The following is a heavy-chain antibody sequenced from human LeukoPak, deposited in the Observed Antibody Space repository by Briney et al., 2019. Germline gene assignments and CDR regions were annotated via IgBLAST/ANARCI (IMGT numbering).Heavy chain of an antibody. CDR2: IIPIFGTA. CDR3: ASGYYDYVWGSYRLYY. CDR1: GGTFSSYA. J-gene: IGHJ4*02. D-gene: IGHD3-16*02. V-gene: IGHV1-69*06. Sequence: GASVKVSCKASGGTFSSYAISWVRQAPGQGLEWMGGIIPIFGTANYAQKFQGRVTITADKSTSTAYMELSSLRSGDTAVYYCASGYYDYVWGSYRLYYWGQGTLVTVSS.